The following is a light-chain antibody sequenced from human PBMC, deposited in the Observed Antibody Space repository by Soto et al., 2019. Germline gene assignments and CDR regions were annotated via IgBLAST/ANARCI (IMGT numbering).Light chain of an antibody. CDR3: SSYTSSTNYV. J-gene: IGLJ1*01. CDR1: SIDIAPYNY. CDR2: EVS. Sequence: QSALTQPASVSGSPGQSLRISCTGTSIDIAPYNYVSWYQQHPGKAPKLIIYEVSYRPSGISNRFSGSKSGNTASLTISGLQAEDEADYYCSSYTSSTNYVFGTGTTVTV. V-gene: IGLV2-14*01.